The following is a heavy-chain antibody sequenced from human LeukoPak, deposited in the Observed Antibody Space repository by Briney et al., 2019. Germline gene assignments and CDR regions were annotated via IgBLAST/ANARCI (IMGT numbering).Heavy chain of an antibody. D-gene: IGHD5-18*01. CDR2: ISYDGSKI. V-gene: IGHV3-30*18. CDR1: GFTFGSYG. Sequence: GGSLRLSCAASGFTFGSYGMHWVRQAPGKGLEWVASISYDGSKIYYAESVKGRFTISRDNSKQTLYIQVNSLRAEDTAVYSCAKDREGRGYNYGTFFDSWGQGTLVTVSS. CDR3: AKDREGRGYNYGTFFDS. J-gene: IGHJ4*02.